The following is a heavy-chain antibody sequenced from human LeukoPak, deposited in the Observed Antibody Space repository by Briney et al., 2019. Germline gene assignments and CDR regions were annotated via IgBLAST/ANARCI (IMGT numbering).Heavy chain of an antibody. Sequence: SETLSLTCTVSGGSISSSSYYWGRIRQPPGKGLVWIGSIYYSGSTYYNPSLKSRVTISVDASKNQFSLKLSSGTAADTAVYYCARDKISKTGDPSGAFDIWVQGTMVTVSS. J-gene: IGHJ3*02. V-gene: IGHV4-39*07. CDR2: IYYSGST. CDR1: GGSISSSSYY. D-gene: IGHD7-27*01. CDR3: ARDKISKTGDPSGAFDI.